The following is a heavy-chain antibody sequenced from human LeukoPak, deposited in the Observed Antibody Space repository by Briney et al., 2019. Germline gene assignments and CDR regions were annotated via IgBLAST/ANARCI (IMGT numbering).Heavy chain of an antibody. CDR3: ARGLVHDTRGYYSDY. CDR1: GFAFSSHA. V-gene: IGHV3-23*01. Sequence: GGSLRLSCAASGFAFSSHAMSWVRQAPGKGLEWVPAITDSGGNRQYTDSVKGRFTISRDNSKNTLYLQMNSLRAEDTAVYYCARGLVHDTRGYYSDYWGQGTLVTVSS. D-gene: IGHD3-22*01. J-gene: IGHJ4*02. CDR2: ITDSGGNR.